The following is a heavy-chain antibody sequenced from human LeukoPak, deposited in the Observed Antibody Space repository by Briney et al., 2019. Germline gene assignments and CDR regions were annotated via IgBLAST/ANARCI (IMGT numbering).Heavy chain of an antibody. CDR3: ARHWGRAAYSSGKTDWFDP. J-gene: IGHJ5*02. CDR1: GYSFTSHW. CDR2: IYPGDSDT. D-gene: IGHD6-19*01. V-gene: IGHV5-51*01. Sequence: GESLKISCKGSGYSFTSHWIGWVRQMPGKGLEWMGIIYPGDSDTRYSPSFQGQVTISADKSISTAYLQWSSLKASDTAMYYCARHWGRAAYSSGKTDWFDPWGQGTLVTVSS.